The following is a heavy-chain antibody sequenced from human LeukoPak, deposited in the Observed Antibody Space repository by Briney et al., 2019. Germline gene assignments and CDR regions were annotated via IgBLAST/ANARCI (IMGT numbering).Heavy chain of an antibody. Sequence: GGSLRLSCAASGFTFSSYSMNWVRQAPGKGLEWVSSISSSSSYIYYANSVKGRFTISRDNAKNSLYLQMNSLRAEDTAVYYCARDQGWLQQNWFDPWGQGNLVTVSS. CDR2: ISSSSSYI. CDR3: ARDQGWLQQNWFDP. D-gene: IGHD5-24*01. J-gene: IGHJ5*02. V-gene: IGHV3-21*01. CDR1: GFTFSSYS.